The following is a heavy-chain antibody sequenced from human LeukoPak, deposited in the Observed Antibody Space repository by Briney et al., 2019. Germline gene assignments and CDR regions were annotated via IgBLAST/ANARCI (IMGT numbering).Heavy chain of an antibody. Sequence: SETLSLTCAVSGYSISSGYSWGWIRQPPGMGLEGIGHINHSGPTYYSPSLRSRVTISVDTSKNHFSLNLSSVTAADTAIYYCASDQSHFTAWYEPSDYMDVWGKGTTVTVSS. CDR2: INHSGPT. J-gene: IGHJ6*03. CDR3: ASDQSHFTAWYEPSDYMDV. CDR1: GYSISSGYS. D-gene: IGHD6-13*01. V-gene: IGHV4-38-2*01.